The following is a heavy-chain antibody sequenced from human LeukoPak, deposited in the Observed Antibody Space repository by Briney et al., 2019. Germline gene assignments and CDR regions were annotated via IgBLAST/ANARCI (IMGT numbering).Heavy chain of an antibody. V-gene: IGHV4-59*01. CDR3: ARDRGHGSGSYYNDYYYYYMDV. Sequence: NTSETLSLTCTVSGGSISSYYWSWIRQPPGKGLEWIGYIYYSGSTNYNPSLKSRVTISVDTSKNQFSLKLSSVTAADTAVYYCARDRGHGSGSYYNDYYYYYMDVWGKGTTVTVSS. D-gene: IGHD3-10*01. CDR2: IYYSGST. J-gene: IGHJ6*03. CDR1: GGSISSYY.